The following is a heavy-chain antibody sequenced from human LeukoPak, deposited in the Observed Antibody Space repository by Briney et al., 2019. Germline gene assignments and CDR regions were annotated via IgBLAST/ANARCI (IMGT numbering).Heavy chain of an antibody. CDR3: ARGSRYYGMDV. CDR1: GFTFSSYS. Sequence: PGGSLRLSCAASGFTFSSYSMNWVRQAPGKGLEWVSSISSGSTYIYYADSVKGRFTISRDNAKNSLYLQMSSLRAEDTAVYYCARGSRYYGMDVWGQGTTVTVSS. CDR2: ISSGSTYI. V-gene: IGHV3-21*01. J-gene: IGHJ6*02.